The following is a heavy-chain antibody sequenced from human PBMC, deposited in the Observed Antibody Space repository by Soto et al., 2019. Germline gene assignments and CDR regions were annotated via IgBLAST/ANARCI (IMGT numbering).Heavy chain of an antibody. CDR2: IYYSGST. D-gene: IGHD6-13*01. CDR1: GGSISSGCYY. J-gene: IGHJ4*02. CDR3: ARDHHGQQEGYYFDY. V-gene: IGHV4-31*03. Sequence: QVQLQASLPGLVKPSQTLSLTCTVSGGSISSGCYYWSWIRQHPGKRLEWIGYIYYSGSTYYNPSLQSRVNVTVDTSKVPFSLTLSTVTAADTAVYYCARDHHGQQEGYYFDYWCQGTLVTVSS.